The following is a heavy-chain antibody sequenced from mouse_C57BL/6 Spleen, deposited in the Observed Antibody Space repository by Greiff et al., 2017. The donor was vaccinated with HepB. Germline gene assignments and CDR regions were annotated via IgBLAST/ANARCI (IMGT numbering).Heavy chain of an antibody. CDR2: ISSGSSTI. J-gene: IGHJ2*01. Sequence: EVKVEESGGGLVKPGGSLKLSCAASGFTLSDYGMHWVRQAPEKGLEWVAYISSGSSTIYYADTVKGRFTISRDNAKNTLFLQMTSLRSEDTAMYYCARQKYYGSHYYFDYWGQGTTLTVSS. CDR1: GFTLSDYG. V-gene: IGHV5-17*01. D-gene: IGHD1-1*01. CDR3: ARQKYYGSHYYFDY.